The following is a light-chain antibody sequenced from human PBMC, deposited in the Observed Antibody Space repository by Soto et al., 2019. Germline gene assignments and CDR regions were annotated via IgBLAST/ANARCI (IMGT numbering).Light chain of an antibody. CDR3: SSYTGSNTPVV. J-gene: IGLJ2*01. V-gene: IGLV2-14*01. CDR1: SSDVGGYNY. CDR2: DVS. Sequence: QSVLTQPASVSGSPGQSITISCTGTSSDVGGYNYVSWYQQHPGKAPNLIIFDVSNRPSGVSNRFSGSKSGNSASLTISGIQAEDEADYYCSSYTGSNTPVVFGGGTELTVL.